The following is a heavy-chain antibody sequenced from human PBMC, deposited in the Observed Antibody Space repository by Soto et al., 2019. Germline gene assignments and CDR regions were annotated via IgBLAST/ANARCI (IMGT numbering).Heavy chain of an antibody. V-gene: IGHV1-18*01. CDR3: AREDYGEPLYYFAY. J-gene: IGHJ4*02. CDR2: ISAYNGNT. Sequence: QVQLVQSGAEVKKPAASVTVSCKASGYTFTSYGISWVRQAPGQGLEWMGWISAYNGNTNYAQKLQGRVTMTTDTSTSTAYMELRSLTSDDTAVYYCAREDYGEPLYYFAYWGQGTLVTVSS. CDR1: GYTFTSYG. D-gene: IGHD4-17*01.